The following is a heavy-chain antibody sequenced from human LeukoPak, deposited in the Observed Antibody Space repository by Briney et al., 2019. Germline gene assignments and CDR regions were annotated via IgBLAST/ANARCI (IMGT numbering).Heavy chain of an antibody. J-gene: IGHJ6*03. CDR1: GASISTYY. V-gene: IGHV4-4*09. D-gene: IGHD4-17*01. Sequence: PSETLSLTCTASGASISTYYWRWIRQPPGEGLEWLAYIAPSGGAVYNPSLNSRLTLSVDTSKNQFSLKLTSVTAADTSVYYCARHVATTVTRGYSCHPMYVWGKGTTVSVSS. CDR3: ARHVATTVTRGYSCHPMYV. CDR2: IAPSGGA.